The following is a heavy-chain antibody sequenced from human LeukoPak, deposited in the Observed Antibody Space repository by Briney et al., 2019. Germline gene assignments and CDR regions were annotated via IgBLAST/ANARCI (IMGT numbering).Heavy chain of an antibody. Sequence: GGSLRLSCAASGITFSSYSMNWVRQAPGKGLEWVSFISTSSSYTYYADSVKGRFTISRDNAKNSLYLQMNSLRAEDTALYYCARDWSSGRHDEYFPHWGQGTLVTVSS. V-gene: IGHV3-21*01. CDR3: ARDWSSGRHDEYFPH. J-gene: IGHJ1*01. CDR1: GITFSSYS. D-gene: IGHD1-26*01. CDR2: ISTSSSYT.